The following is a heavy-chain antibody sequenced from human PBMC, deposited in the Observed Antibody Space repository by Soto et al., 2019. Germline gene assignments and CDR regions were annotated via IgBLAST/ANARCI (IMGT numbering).Heavy chain of an antibody. Sequence: SQTLSLTCAISGDSVSSTSAAWNCIRQSPSRGREWLGRTYYRSKWYTDYAAFVKSRITINQDTSKNQFSLHLNSVTPEDTAVYYCARESVPLGAFDVRGQGTMVT. CDR3: ARESVPLGAFDV. CDR1: GDSVSSTSAA. J-gene: IGHJ3*01. CDR2: TYYRSKWYT. D-gene: IGHD7-27*01. V-gene: IGHV6-1*01.